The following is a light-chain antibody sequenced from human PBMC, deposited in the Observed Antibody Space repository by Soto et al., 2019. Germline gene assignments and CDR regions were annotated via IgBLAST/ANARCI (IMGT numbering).Light chain of an antibody. CDR3: QSYDRTLRGYA. CDR2: GND. J-gene: IGLJ1*01. V-gene: IGLV1-40*01. Sequence: QSVLTQPPSASGAPGQTVTISCTGSNSNIESPYGVHWYQQVPGKAPKLLIYGNDNRPSGVPDRFSGSKSASSASLAITGVQAEDEGDYYCQSYDRTLRGYAFGTGTKVTVL. CDR1: NSNIESPYG.